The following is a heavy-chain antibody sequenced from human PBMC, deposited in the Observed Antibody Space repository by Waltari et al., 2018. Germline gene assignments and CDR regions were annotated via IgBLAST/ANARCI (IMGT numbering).Heavy chain of an antibody. Sequence: QVPLQESGPGLVKPSETLSLTSTVSRGSIIGFYWSWIRQPPGKGLEWIGSILYSGTTVYSPSLESRVTMSVDMSKNQFSLELGSVTAADTAVYHCARYHCTSGVCQHFDYWGQGILVTVSS. CDR1: RGSIIGFY. CDR3: ARYHCTSGVCQHFDY. V-gene: IGHV4-59*01. CDR2: ILYSGTT. D-gene: IGHD2-8*01. J-gene: IGHJ4*02.